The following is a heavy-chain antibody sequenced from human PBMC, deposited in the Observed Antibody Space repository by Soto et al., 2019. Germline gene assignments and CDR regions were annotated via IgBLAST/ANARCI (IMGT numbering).Heavy chain of an antibody. D-gene: IGHD3-10*01. Sequence: GGSLRLSCAASGFTVSSNYMSWVRQAPGKGLEWVSVIYSGGSTYYADSVKGRFTISRDNSKNTLYLQMNSLRAEDTAVYYCARDGNSRGPNYFDYWGQGTLVTVSS. CDR3: ARDGNSRGPNYFDY. CDR1: GFTVSSNY. CDR2: IYSGGST. V-gene: IGHV3-66*01. J-gene: IGHJ4*02.